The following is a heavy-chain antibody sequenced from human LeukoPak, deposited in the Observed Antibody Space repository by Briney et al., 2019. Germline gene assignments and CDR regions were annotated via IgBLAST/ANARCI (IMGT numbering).Heavy chain of an antibody. V-gene: IGHV1-46*01. J-gene: IGHJ4*02. CDR1: GYTLTELS. CDR3: VRIAVAGTALHY. D-gene: IGHD6-19*01. CDR2: INPSGGST. Sequence: ASVKVSCKVSGYTLTELSMHWVRQAPGQGLEWMGIINPSGGSTSYAQKFQGRVTMTRDTSTSTVYMELSSLRSEDTAVYYCVRIAVAGTALHYWGQGTLVTVSS.